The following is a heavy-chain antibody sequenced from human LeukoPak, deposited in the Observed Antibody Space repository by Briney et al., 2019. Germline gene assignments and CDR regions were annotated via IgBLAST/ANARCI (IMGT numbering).Heavy chain of an antibody. J-gene: IGHJ4*02. V-gene: IGHV3-7*01. D-gene: IGHD6-19*01. CDR3: ARCYSSAWCPWGDY. Sequence: GGSLRLSCAVSGFTFSSYWMTWVRQAPGEGLEWVANIKQDGSEKYYVDSVRGRFTISRDNAKNSLYLQMNSLRAEDTAVYYCARCYSSAWCPWGDYWGQGTLVSVSS. CDR1: GFTFSSYW. CDR2: IKQDGSEK.